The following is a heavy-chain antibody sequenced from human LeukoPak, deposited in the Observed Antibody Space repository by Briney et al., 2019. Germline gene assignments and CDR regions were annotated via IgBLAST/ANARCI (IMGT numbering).Heavy chain of an antibody. V-gene: IGHV5-51*01. CDR2: IYPGDSDT. Sequence: GESLKISFKGSGYSFTSYWIGGVRPMPGKGLEWMGIIYPGDSDTRYSPSFPGQGTISADKSISTAYLQWSSLKASDTAMYYCARTQCGGDCYSLDYWGQGTLVTVSS. CDR1: GYSFTSYW. D-gene: IGHD2-21*01. CDR3: ARTQCGGDCYSLDY. J-gene: IGHJ4*02.